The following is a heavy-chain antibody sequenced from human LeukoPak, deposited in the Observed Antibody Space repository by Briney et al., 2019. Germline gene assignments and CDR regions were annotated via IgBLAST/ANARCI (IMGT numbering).Heavy chain of an antibody. J-gene: IGHJ6*02. V-gene: IGHV3-11*04. CDR1: GFTFSDYY. CDR3: AREAYGSGTYYYYGMDV. Sequence: GGSLRLSCAASGFTFSDYYISWIRQAPGKGLEWVSYISRGGTTTYYADSVKGRFTISRDNSKNTLYLQMNSLRAEDTAVYYCAREAYGSGTYYYYGMDVWGQGTTVTVSS. D-gene: IGHD3-10*01. CDR2: ISRGGTTT.